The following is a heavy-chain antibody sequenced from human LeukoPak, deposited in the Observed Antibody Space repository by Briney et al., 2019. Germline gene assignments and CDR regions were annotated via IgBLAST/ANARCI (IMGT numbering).Heavy chain of an antibody. CDR2: IIPIFGTA. V-gene: IGHV1-69*01. CDR1: GGTFSSYA. Sequence: SVKVSCKASGGTFSSYAISWVRQAPGQGLEWMGGIIPIFGTANYTQKFQGRVTITADESTSTAYMELSSLRSEDTAVYYCAREYAVYSSSWYNWFDPWGQGTLVTVSS. D-gene: IGHD6-13*01. CDR3: AREYAVYSSSWYNWFDP. J-gene: IGHJ5*02.